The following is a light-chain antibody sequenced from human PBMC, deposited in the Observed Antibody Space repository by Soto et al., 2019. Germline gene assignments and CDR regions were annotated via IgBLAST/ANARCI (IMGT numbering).Light chain of an antibody. J-gene: IGKJ1*01. CDR2: DAS. V-gene: IGKV1-5*01. CDR3: QQYNSYSGT. CDR1: QSISSW. Sequence: DIQMTQSPSTLSTYVGDRVTITCRASQSISSWLAWYQQKPGKAPKFLIYDASSLESGVPSRFSGSGSGTEFTLTISSLQPDDFATYYCQQYNSYSGTFGQGTKVDIK.